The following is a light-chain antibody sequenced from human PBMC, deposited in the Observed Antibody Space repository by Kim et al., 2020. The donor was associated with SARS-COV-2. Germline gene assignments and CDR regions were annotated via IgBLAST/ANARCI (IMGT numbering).Light chain of an antibody. CDR3: QRYVTYSKT. CDR2: RAS. Sequence: ASGGDSVIITCRAKRGISSRLAWYQQKPGKAPTVLIYRASNLESGVPSRFSGSGSGTEFTLTISRLQPDDFATYYCQRYVTYSKTFGQGTKVDIK. J-gene: IGKJ1*01. CDR1: RGISSR. V-gene: IGKV1-5*03.